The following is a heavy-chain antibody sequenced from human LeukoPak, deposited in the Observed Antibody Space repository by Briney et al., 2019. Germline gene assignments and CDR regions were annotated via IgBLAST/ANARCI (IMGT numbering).Heavy chain of an antibody. V-gene: IGHV1-18*01. D-gene: IGHD3-3*01. CDR3: ARVLQDLIFGVVIPDYYYYGMDV. CDR2: ISAYNGNT. CDR1: GYTFTSYG. Sequence: GGSVKVSCKASGYTFTSYGISWVRQAPGQGLEWMGWISAYNGNTNYAQKLQGRVTMTTDTSTSTAYMELRSLRSDDTAVYYCARVLQDLIFGVVIPDYYYYGMDVWGQGTTVTVSS. J-gene: IGHJ6*02.